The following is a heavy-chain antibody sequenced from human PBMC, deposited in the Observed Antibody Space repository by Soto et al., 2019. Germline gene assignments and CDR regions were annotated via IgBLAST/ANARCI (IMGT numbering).Heavy chain of an antibody. CDR3: ARDRLRSTNWFDP. V-gene: IGHV3-30-3*01. CDR2: ISYDGSNK. D-gene: IGHD4-17*01. CDR1: GFTFSSYA. Sequence: QVQLVESGGGVVQPGRSLRLSCAASGFTFSSYAMHWVRQAPGKGLEWVAVISYDGSNKYYADSVKGRFTISRDNSKNTLYLQMNSLRAEDRAVYYCARDRLRSTNWFDPWGQGTLVTVSS. J-gene: IGHJ5*02.